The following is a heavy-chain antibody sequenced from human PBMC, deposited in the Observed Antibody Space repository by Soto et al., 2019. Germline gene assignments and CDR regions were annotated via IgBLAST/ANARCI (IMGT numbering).Heavy chain of an antibody. CDR2: IYYSGST. V-gene: IGHV4-61*01. Sequence: SETLSLTCTVSGGSVSSGSYYWSWIRQPPGKGLEWIGYIYYSGSTNYNPSLKSRVTISVDTSKNQFSLKLSSVTAADTAVYYCARDELRYSYGYGMDVWGQGTTVTVSS. D-gene: IGHD5-18*01. J-gene: IGHJ6*02. CDR1: GGSVSSGSYY. CDR3: ARDELRYSYGYGMDV.